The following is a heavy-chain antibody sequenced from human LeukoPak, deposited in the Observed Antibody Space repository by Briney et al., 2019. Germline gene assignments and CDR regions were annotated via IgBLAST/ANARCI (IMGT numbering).Heavy chain of an antibody. Sequence: GGSLRLSCTASGFTFGSHVMSWVRQAPGKGLEWVSTISDNGGSTYYADSVKGRFTISRDNSMNTLYLQMNSLRVEDTAVYYCAKPPPDSSSWLFDSWGQGALVTVSS. V-gene: IGHV3-23*01. CDR3: AKPPPDSSSWLFDS. CDR2: ISDNGGST. J-gene: IGHJ4*02. D-gene: IGHD6-13*01. CDR1: GFTFGSHV.